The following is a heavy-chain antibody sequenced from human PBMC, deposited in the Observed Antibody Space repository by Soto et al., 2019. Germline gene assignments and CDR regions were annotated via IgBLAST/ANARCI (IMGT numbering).Heavy chain of an antibody. D-gene: IGHD1-1*01. CDR1: GGSFSGYY. CDR2: INHSGST. J-gene: IGHJ5*02. CDR3: ATANWSHHYFGP. V-gene: IGHV4-34*01. Sequence: QVRLQQWGTGLLKSSETLSLTCAVYGGSFSGYYWSWLRQPPGKGLEWIGEINHSGSTNYNPSLKIRVTILVDTSNNQFSLKLTSITAADTGVYYWATANWSHHYFGPWGQGTLVTVSS.